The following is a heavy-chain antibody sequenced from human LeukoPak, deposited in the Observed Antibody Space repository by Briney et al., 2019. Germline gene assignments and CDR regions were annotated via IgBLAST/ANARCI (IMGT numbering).Heavy chain of an antibody. CDR1: GYTFPSYG. J-gene: IGHJ4*02. Sequence: ASVKVACKASGYTFPSYGSSWVRQAPGQGLEWMGWISTEIGNTNYAQKFQGRVTVTTDTSTSTVYMELTSLRADDTAVYYCARDRYGYCGGGSCFLFDFWGQGTLVTVSS. V-gene: IGHV1-18*01. CDR2: ISTEIGNT. D-gene: IGHD2-15*01. CDR3: ARDRYGYCGGGSCFLFDF.